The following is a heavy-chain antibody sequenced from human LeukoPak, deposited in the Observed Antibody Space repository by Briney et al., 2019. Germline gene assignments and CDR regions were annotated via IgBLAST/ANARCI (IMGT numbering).Heavy chain of an antibody. CDR3: ARRGKATVVTM. CDR1: GGSINSYY. D-gene: IGHD4-23*01. J-gene: IGHJ4*02. CDR2: IYSSGST. Sequence: PSETLSLTCTVSGGSINSYYWSWIRQPAGKGLEWIGRIYSSGSTNYNPSLKSRVSMSVDTSKNQFSLKLTSVTAADTALYYCARRGKATVVTMWGQGILVTVSS. V-gene: IGHV4-4*07.